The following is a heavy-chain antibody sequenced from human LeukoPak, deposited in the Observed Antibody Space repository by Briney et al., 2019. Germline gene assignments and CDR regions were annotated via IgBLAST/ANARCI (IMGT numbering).Heavy chain of an antibody. D-gene: IGHD6-6*01. Sequence: PSETLSLTCTVSGGSISSSSYYWGWIRQPPGKGLEWIGSIYYSGSTYYNPSLKSRVTISVDTSKNQFSLKLSSVTAADTAVYYCARGGGSSSDRPFPFDYWGQGTLVTVSS. CDR3: ARGGGSSSDRPFPFDY. CDR2: IYYSGST. CDR1: GGSISSSSYY. J-gene: IGHJ4*02. V-gene: IGHV4-39*07.